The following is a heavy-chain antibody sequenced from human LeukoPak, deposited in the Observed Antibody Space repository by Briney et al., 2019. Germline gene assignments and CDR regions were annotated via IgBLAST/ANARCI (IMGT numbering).Heavy chain of an antibody. CDR2: FYTSGTT. V-gene: IGHV4-4*07. J-gene: IGHJ2*01. D-gene: IGHD4-23*01. Sequence: PSETLSLTCSASGGSISSYTWNWIRQPAGKGLEWIGRFYTSGTTNYNPSLKSRVTMSIDTSKNQVSLKMRSVTAADTAVYYCARTVVTLDWYFDLWGRGTLVSVSS. CDR3: ARTVVTLDWYFDL. CDR1: GGSISSYT.